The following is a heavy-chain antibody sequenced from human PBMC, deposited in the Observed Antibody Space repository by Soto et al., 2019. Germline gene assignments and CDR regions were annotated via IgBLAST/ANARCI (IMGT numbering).Heavy chain of an antibody. Sequence: QVQLVESGGGVVQPGRSLILSCAASGFTFSSYGMHWVRQAPGKGLEWVAVIWYDGSNKYYADSVKGRFTISRDNSKNTWYLQMNRLRAEDTAVYYCARGWVHGSGSYYFDYWGQGTLVTVSS. CDR2: IWYDGSNK. J-gene: IGHJ4*02. D-gene: IGHD3-10*01. CDR3: ARGWVHGSGSYYFDY. V-gene: IGHV3-33*01. CDR1: GFTFSSYG.